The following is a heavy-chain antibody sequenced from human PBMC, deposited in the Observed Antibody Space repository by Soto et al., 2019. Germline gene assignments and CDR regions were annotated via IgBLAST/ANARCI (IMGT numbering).Heavy chain of an antibody. CDR3: AGDCSGGSCTNYYGMDV. V-gene: IGHV5-10-1*01. CDR1: GYSFTSYW. J-gene: IGHJ6*02. Sequence: PGESLKISCKGSGYSFTSYWISWVRQMPVKGLEWMGRIDPSDSYTNYSPSFQGHVTISADRSISTAYLQWSSLKASDTAMYYCAGDCSGGSCTNYYGMDVWGQGTTVTVSS. D-gene: IGHD2-15*01. CDR2: IDPSDSYT.